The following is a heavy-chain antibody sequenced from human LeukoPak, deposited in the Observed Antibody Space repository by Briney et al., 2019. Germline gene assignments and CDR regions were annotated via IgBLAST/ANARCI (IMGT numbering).Heavy chain of an antibody. CDR3: AKARRAYSSGSRGYFDY. V-gene: IGHV3-9*01. J-gene: IGHJ4*02. CDR1: GFTFDDYA. D-gene: IGHD6-19*01. CDR2: ISWKSGSI. Sequence: GRSLRLSCAASGFTFDDYAMHWVRQAPGKGLEWVSGISWKSGSIGYADSVKRRFTISRDNAKNSLYLQMNSLRAEDTALYYCAKARRAYSSGSRGYFDYWGQGTLVTVSS.